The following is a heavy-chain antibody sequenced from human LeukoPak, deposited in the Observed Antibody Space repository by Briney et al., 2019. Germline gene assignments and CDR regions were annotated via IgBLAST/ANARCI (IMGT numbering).Heavy chain of an antibody. J-gene: IGHJ4*02. V-gene: IGHV3-21*01. D-gene: IGHD6-19*01. CDR1: GFTFSSYS. CDR2: ISSSSSYI. CDR3: ARDLGGRGWTGGFDY. Sequence: GGSLRLSCAASGFTFSSYSMNWVRQAPGKGLEWVSSISSSSSYIYYADSMKGRFTISRDNAKNSLYLQMNSLRAEDTAVYYCARDLGGRGWTGGFDYWGQGTLVTVSS.